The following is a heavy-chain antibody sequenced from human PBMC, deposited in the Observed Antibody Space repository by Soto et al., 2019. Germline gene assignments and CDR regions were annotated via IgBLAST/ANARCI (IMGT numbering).Heavy chain of an antibody. CDR3: ARLGITMVRGVIITSGFDC. V-gene: IGHV4-39*01. D-gene: IGHD3-10*01. J-gene: IGHJ4*02. CDR1: GGSISSSSYY. Sequence: TSETLSLTCTVSGGSISSSSYYWGWIRQPPGKGLEWIGSIYYSGSTYYNPSLKSRVTISVDTSKNQFSLKLSSVTAADTAVYYCARLGITMVRGVIITSGFDCWGQGTLVTVSS. CDR2: IYYSGST.